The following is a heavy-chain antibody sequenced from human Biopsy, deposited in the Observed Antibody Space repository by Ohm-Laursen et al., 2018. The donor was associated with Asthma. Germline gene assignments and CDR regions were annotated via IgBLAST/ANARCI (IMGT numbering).Heavy chain of an antibody. CDR3: ARTRATVTADSYYYGMDV. J-gene: IGHJ6*02. D-gene: IGHD4-17*01. CDR1: YGSITSGGYY. Sequence: GTLSLTCTVSYGSITSGGYYWTWIRQHSGKGLEWLGKIDYSGSTNQSPSLKSRLTMSVDTAKNQFSLKLSSVTAADTAVYYCARTRATVTADSYYYGMDVWGPGTTVTVSS. V-gene: IGHV4-61*08. CDR2: IDYSGST.